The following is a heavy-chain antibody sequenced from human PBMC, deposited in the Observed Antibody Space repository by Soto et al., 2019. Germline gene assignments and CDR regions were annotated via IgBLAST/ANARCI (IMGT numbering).Heavy chain of an antibody. D-gene: IGHD3-3*01. CDR1: GYTFTNYA. V-gene: IGHV1-3*01. Sequence: ASVKVSCKASGYTFTNYAIHWVRQAPGQRLEWMGWINAGNGNTKYSQKFQGRVTITRDTSASTAYMELSSLRSEDTAVYSCARPWSDYYVMDVWGQGTTVTVSS. CDR2: INAGNGNT. J-gene: IGHJ6*02. CDR3: ARPWSDYYVMDV.